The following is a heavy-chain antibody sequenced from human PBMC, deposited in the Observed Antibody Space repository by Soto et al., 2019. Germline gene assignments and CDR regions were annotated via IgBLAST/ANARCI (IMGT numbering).Heavy chain of an antibody. D-gene: IGHD5-18*01. CDR3: PALHTAKVKTAGH. Sequence: PAGPLRLSFAASGFTFSTYAVSWVRQAPGKGLEWVATVKQDGSEEYYVDSVKGRFTISRDNAKNSLYLQMNSLRAEDTAVYYCPALHTAKVKTAGHWCEGTLVTVS. CDR2: VKQDGSEE. V-gene: IGHV3-7*01. CDR1: GFTFSTYA. J-gene: IGHJ4*02.